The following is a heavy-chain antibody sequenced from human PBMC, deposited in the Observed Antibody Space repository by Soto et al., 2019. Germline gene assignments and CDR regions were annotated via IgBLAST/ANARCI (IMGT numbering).Heavy chain of an antibody. CDR1: GGSISSGDYY. D-gene: IGHD2-15*01. CDR3: ARVYCSGGSCYNYFDY. CDR2: IYYSGST. J-gene: IGHJ4*02. V-gene: IGHV4-30-4*01. Sequence: QVQLQESGPGLVKPSQTLSLTCTVSGGSISSGDYYWSWIRQPPGKGLAWIGYIYYSGSTYYNPSLKSRVTISVDTSKNQFSLKLSSVTAADTAVYYCARVYCSGGSCYNYFDYWGQGTLVTVSS.